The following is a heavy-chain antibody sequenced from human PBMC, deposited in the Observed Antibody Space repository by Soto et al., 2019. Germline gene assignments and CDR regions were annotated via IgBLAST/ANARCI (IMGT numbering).Heavy chain of an antibody. CDR2: LYYSGST. CDR1: GGSVISGSYY. Sequence: SETLSLTFTVSGGSVISGSYYWSCIRQPPGKGLEYIGYLYYSGSTNYNPSLKSRVTISVDTPKNQFSLKLTSVTAADTAIYYCARGQAFWTGYYRMPYYFDYWGQGTLVTVSS. J-gene: IGHJ4*02. CDR3: ARGQAFWTGYYRMPYYFDY. V-gene: IGHV4-61*01. D-gene: IGHD3-3*01.